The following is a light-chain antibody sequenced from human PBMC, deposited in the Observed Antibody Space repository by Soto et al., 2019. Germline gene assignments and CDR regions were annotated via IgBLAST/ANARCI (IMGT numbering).Light chain of an antibody. Sequence: EIVLTQSPDTLSLSPGEGVTLSCRASQSLGSRFLAWYQHKPGQAPRLLIYGTSNRATGTPDRFSASGSGTDFALTISRLEPEDFAVYYCQQYGASGGFFGGGTKVELK. CDR3: QQYGASGGF. CDR2: GTS. V-gene: IGKV3-20*01. CDR1: QSLGSRF. J-gene: IGKJ4*01.